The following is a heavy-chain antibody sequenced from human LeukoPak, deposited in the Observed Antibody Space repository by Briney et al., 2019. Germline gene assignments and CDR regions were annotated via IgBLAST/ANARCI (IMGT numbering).Heavy chain of an antibody. CDR3: ARVGYSYSINDWSRTGLGAYATKHYYYMDV. Sequence: PSETLSLTCAVYGGSFSDYSWSWIRQPPGKGLEWIGEINPGGGTNHNPSLMSRVSMSVDTSKNQISLRVSSVTAADTAVYYCARVGYSYSINDWSRTGLGAYATKHYYYMDVWGKGTTVTVSS. CDR2: INPGGGT. D-gene: IGHD5-18*01. CDR1: GGSFSDYS. J-gene: IGHJ6*03. V-gene: IGHV4-34*01.